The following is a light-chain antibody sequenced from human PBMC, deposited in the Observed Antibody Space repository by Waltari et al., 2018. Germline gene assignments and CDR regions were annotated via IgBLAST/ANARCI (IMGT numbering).Light chain of an antibody. V-gene: IGKV1-39*01. Sequence: DIHMTQSPSSLSASVGDRVTITCRASQTMTRYLNWYQQKPGKAPKLLIYGISNLHSGVPSRFSGSGSGTDFTLTISSLQPEDFATYYCQQSTSIPLTFGGGTKVDIK. CDR1: QTMTRY. CDR2: GIS. J-gene: IGKJ4*01. CDR3: QQSTSIPLT.